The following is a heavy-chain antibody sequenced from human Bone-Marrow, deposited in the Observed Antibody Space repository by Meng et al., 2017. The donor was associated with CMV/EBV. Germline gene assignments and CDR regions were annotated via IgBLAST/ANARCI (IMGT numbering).Heavy chain of an antibody. D-gene: IGHD3-3*01. CDR2: INHSGST. V-gene: IGHV4-34*01. J-gene: IGHJ6*02. CDR1: GGSFSGYY. CDR3: ARGGKIFGVVDIYYYYYGMDV. Sequence: SETLSLTCAVYGGSFSGYYWSWIRQPPGKGLEWIGEINHSGSTNYKPSLKSRVTISVDTSKNQFSLKLSSVTAADTAVYYCARGGKIFGVVDIYYYYYGMDVWGQGTTVTVSS.